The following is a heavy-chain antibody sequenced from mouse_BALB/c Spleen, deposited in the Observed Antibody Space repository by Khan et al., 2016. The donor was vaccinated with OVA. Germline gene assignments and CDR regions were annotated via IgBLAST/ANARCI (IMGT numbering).Heavy chain of an antibody. CDR2: ISPGSGDI. J-gene: IGHJ3*01. CDR3: ARRNYFGYTFAY. CDR1: GYIFTDYD. Sequence: QVQLQQSGTELARPGASVKLSCKASGYIFTDYDINWVNERTGQGLEWIGEISPGSGDIYYNEKVKGKATLTADKSSSTAYMQFSSLKSEDSAVYYCARRNYFGYTFAYWGQGTLVTVSA. V-gene: IGHV1-81*01. D-gene: IGHD1-2*01.